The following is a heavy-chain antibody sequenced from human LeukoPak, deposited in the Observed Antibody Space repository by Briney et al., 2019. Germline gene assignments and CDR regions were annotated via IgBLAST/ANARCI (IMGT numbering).Heavy chain of an antibody. Sequence: GASVKVSCKASGGTFSSYAISWVRQAPGQGLEWMGGIIPIFGTANYAQKFQGRVTITADESTSTAYMELSSLRSEGTAVYYCARGDNPVTTSYYYYYYGMDVWGQGTTVTVSS. CDR1: GGTFSSYA. D-gene: IGHD4-17*01. J-gene: IGHJ6*02. V-gene: IGHV1-69*13. CDR2: IIPIFGTA. CDR3: ARGDNPVTTSYYYYYYGMDV.